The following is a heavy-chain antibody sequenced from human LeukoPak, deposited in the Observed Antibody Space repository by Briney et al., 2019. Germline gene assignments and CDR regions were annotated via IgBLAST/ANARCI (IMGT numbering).Heavy chain of an antibody. CDR3: ARVFSSAYSFDY. CDR2: IYSSGSA. CDR1: GDSINSYY. Sequence: SETLSLTCTVSGDSINSYYWSWIRQSAGKGLEWIGRIYSSGSANYNPSLKSRLTMSVDTSKNQFSLKLSSVTAADTAVYYCARVFSSAYSFDYWGQGTLVTVSS. J-gene: IGHJ4*02. D-gene: IGHD2-15*01. V-gene: IGHV4-4*07.